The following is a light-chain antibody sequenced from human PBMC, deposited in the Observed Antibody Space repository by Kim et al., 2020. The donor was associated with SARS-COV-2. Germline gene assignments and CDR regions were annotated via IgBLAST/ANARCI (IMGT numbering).Light chain of an antibody. CDR3: CSYTTTRTWR. J-gene: IGLJ2*01. CDR1: SSALVTYTL. V-gene: IGLV2-23*01. CDR2: EDA. Sequence: SITLTSTGTSSALVTYTLVYWYQQNTAKVHHLLISEDAKRPSGASDRFSGSKSGNTASLTISGLQAENEADCYCCSYTTTRTWRFGGGTQLTVL.